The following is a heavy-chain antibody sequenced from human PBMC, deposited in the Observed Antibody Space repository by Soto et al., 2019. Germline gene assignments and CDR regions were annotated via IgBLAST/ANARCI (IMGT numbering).Heavy chain of an antibody. D-gene: IGHD2-15*01. J-gene: IGHJ4*02. Sequence: QSGPTLVNPTQTLTLTCTFSGFSLSTIEVGVGWIRQPPGKALEWLALISWNDDKRYSPSLQSRLTITKDASKNQVVLTMTNMDPVDTATYYCAHQGGGYCSGDSCLGYFDYWGQGALVTAPQ. CDR1: GFSLSTIEVG. CDR3: AHQGGGYCSGDSCLGYFDY. CDR2: ISWNDDK. V-gene: IGHV2-5*01.